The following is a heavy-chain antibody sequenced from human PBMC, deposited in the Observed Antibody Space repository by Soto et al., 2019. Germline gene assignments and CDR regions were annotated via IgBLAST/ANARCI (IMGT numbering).Heavy chain of an antibody. V-gene: IGHV4-59*01. J-gene: IGHJ5*02. CDR1: GGSISSYY. CDR2: IYYSGST. D-gene: IGHD2-15*01. CDR3: ARSEKLLSLENWFDP. Sequence: PSETLSLTCTVSGGSISSYYWSWIRQPPGKGLEWIGYIYYSGSTNYNPSLKSRVTISVDTSKNQFSLKLSSVTAADTAVYYCARSEKLLSLENWFDPWGEGTLVTVSS.